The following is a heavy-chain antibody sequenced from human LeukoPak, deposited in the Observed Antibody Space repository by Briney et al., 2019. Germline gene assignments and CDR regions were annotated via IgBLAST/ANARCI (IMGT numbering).Heavy chain of an antibody. Sequence: SETLSLTCTVSGGSISSSSYYWGWIRQPPGKGLEWIGSIYHSGSTYYNPSLKSRVTISVDTSKNQFSLKLSSVTAADTAVYYCARDKGRSSDYWGQGTLVTVSS. D-gene: IGHD6-6*01. CDR3: ARDKGRSSDY. J-gene: IGHJ4*02. CDR1: GGSISSSSYY. V-gene: IGHV4-39*07. CDR2: IYHSGST.